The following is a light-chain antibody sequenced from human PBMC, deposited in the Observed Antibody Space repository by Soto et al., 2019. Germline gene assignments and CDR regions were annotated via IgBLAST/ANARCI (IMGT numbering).Light chain of an antibody. V-gene: IGLV2-8*01. Sequence: QSALTQPPSASGSPGQSVTISCTGTSSDVGGYKFVSWYQQHPGKAPKLIIYEVIKRPSGVPDCFSGSKSGNTASLTVSGLQAEDEGDYYCSSYGGSNNLVFGGGTKLTVL. CDR1: SSDVGGYKF. CDR2: EVI. CDR3: SSYGGSNNLV. J-gene: IGLJ2*01.